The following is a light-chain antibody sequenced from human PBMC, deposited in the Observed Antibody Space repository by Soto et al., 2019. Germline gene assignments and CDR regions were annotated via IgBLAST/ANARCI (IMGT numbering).Light chain of an antibody. Sequence: QSALTQPASVSGSPGQSITISCTGTSSDVGGYNYVSWYQQHPGKAPTLMIYAVSNRPSGVSNRLSGSKSGNTASLTISGLQAEDEADYYCFSYTSSGTMIFGGGTKLTVL. CDR2: AVS. J-gene: IGLJ2*01. CDR3: FSYTSSGTMI. V-gene: IGLV2-14*03. CDR1: SSDVGGYNY.